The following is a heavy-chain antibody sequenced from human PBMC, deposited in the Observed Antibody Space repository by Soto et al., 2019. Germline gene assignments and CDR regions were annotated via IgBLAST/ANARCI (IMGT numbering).Heavy chain of an antibody. CDR3: AHSLIPNWGSRGAFDY. Sequence: QITLKESGPTLVKPTQTLTLTCTFSGFSLSTSGVGVGWIRQPPGKALEWLALIYCADDKRYSPSLKSRLTITKDTSKNQVVLTMTNMDPVDTATYYCAHSLIPNWGSRGAFDYWGQGTLVTVSS. CDR2: IYCADDK. J-gene: IGHJ4*02. CDR1: GFSLSTSGVG. D-gene: IGHD7-27*01. V-gene: IGHV2-5*02.